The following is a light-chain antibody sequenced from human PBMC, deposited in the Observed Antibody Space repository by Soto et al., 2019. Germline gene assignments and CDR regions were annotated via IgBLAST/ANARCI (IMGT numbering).Light chain of an antibody. V-gene: IGKV3-15*01. CDR3: QQYNNWPWT. CDR2: GAS. CDR1: QNVNIN. J-gene: IGKJ1*01. Sequence: EKVMTQSPGTLSLSPGERATLSCRASQNVNINLAWYQQKPGQAPRLLIYGASTRATGIPARFSGSGSGTEFTLTISSLQSEDFALYFCQQYNNWPWTFGQGTKVEIK.